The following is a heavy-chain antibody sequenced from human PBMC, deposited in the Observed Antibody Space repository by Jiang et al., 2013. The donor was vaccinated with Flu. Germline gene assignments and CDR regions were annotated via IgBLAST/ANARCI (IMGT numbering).Heavy chain of an antibody. CDR3: ARDVQSWGYYYGMDV. J-gene: IGHJ6*02. D-gene: IGHD7-27*01. V-gene: IGHV4-59*01. CDR1: GGSISSYY. Sequence: SGSGLVKPSETLSLTCTVSGGSISSYYWSWIRQPPGKGLEWIGYIYYSGSTNYNPSLKGRVTISVDTSKNQFSLKLSSVTAADTAVYYCARDVQSWGYYYGMDVWGQGTTVTVSS. CDR2: IYYSGST.